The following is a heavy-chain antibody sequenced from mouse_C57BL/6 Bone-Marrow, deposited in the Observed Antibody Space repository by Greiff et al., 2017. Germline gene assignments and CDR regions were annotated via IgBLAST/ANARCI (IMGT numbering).Heavy chain of an antibody. D-gene: IGHD2-1*01. V-gene: IGHV1-52*01. CDR3: ARGYYGNYGDY. CDR2: IDPSDSET. J-gene: IGHJ2*01. CDR1: GYTFTSYW. Sequence: QVQLQQPGAELVRPGSSVKLSCKASGYTFTSYWMHWVKQRPIQGLEWIGNIDPSDSETHYNQKFKDKATLTVAKSTSTAYLQLSSLTSEDSAVYYCARGYYGNYGDYWGQGTTLTVSS.